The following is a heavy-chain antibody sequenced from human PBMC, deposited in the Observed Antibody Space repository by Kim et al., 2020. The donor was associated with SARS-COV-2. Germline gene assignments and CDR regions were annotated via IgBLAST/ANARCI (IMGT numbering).Heavy chain of an antibody. Sequence: SETLSLTCTVSGGSITNYYWSWIRQPPGRGLEWIGYIYYTGSTNYNPSLKSRVTISEDTSKNQFSLKLSSVTAEATAVYFCWRIQYQYYFDYWGQG. D-gene: IGHD4-4*01. CDR1: GGSITNYY. CDR2: IYYTGST. J-gene: IGHJ4*02. CDR3: WRIQYQYYFDY. V-gene: IGHV4-59*13.